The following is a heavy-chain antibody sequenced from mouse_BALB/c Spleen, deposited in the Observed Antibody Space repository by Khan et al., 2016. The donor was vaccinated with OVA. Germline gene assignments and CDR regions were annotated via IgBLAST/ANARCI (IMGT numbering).Heavy chain of an antibody. V-gene: IGHV1S81*02. CDR2: VNPNNGVP. CDR3: TRSGWAAFAY. CDR1: GYTFTSYY. D-gene: IGHD1-1*02. Sequence: QVQLQQSGAELVKPGASVKLSCKTSGYTFTSYYMYWVKQRPGQGLEWIGGVNPNNGVPDFHEKFKNKATLTVDKSSSTAYMQLSSLTSEDSAVYYCTRSGWAAFAYWGQGTLVTVSA. J-gene: IGHJ3*01.